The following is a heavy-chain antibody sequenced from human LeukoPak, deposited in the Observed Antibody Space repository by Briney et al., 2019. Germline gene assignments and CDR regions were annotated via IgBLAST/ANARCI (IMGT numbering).Heavy chain of an antibody. D-gene: IGHD2-2*01. J-gene: IGHJ6*03. V-gene: IGHV3-33*01. Sequence: GRSLRLSCAASGFTFSSYGMHWVRQAPGKGLEWVAVIWYDGSNKYYADSVKGRFTISRDNSKNTLYLQMNSLRAEDTAVYYCARGSCSSTSCYIYYYYMDVWGKGTTVTVSS. CDR1: GFTFSSYG. CDR2: IWYDGSNK. CDR3: ARGSCSSTSCYIYYYYMDV.